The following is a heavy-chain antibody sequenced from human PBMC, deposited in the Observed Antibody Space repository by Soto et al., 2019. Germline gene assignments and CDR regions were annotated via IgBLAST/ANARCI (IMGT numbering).Heavy chain of an antibody. J-gene: IGHJ3*02. Sequence: ASVKVSCKASGYTFTSYYMHWVRQAPGQGLEWMGIINPSGGSTSYAQKFQGRVTMTRDTSTSTVYMELSSLRSEDTAVYSCARVEKGDATTDWAPDAFDIWGQGTMVAVS. D-gene: IGHD3-9*01. CDR3: ARVEKGDATTDWAPDAFDI. CDR2: INPSGGST. CDR1: GYTFTSYY. V-gene: IGHV1-46*03.